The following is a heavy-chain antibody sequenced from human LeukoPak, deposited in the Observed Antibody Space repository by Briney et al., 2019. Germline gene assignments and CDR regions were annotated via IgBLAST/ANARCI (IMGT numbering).Heavy chain of an antibody. Sequence: GASVKVSCKASGYIFTGYYMHWVRQAPGQGLEWMGWINPNSGDTNYAQKFQGRVTMTRDTSTSTAYMELSRLRSDDTAVYYCARVRYRLAETYIDYWGQGTLVTVSS. CDR1: GYIFTGYY. CDR2: INPNSGDT. J-gene: IGHJ4*02. D-gene: IGHD3-16*01. V-gene: IGHV1-2*02. CDR3: ARVRYRLAETYIDY.